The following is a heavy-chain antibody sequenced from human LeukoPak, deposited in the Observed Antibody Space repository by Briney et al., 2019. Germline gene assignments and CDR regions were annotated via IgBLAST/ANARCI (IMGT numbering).Heavy chain of an antibody. D-gene: IGHD3-10*01. Sequence: TSVKVSCKASGFTFTSSAVQWVRQARGQRLEWIGWIVVGSGNTNYAQKFQERVTITRDMSTSTAYMELSSLRSEDTAVYYCAADLHYYGSGSFGPTLYYFDYWGQGTPVTVSS. J-gene: IGHJ4*02. CDR3: AADLHYYGSGSFGPTLYYFDY. CDR1: GFTFTSSA. V-gene: IGHV1-58*01. CDR2: IVVGSGNT.